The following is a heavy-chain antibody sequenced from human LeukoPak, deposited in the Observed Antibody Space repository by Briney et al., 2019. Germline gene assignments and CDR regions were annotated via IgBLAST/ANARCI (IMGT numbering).Heavy chain of an antibody. CDR3: ARPNSYYYDSSGYFSH. D-gene: IGHD3-22*01. J-gene: IGHJ4*02. V-gene: IGHV3-11*01. CDR2: ISSSGSTI. Sequence: GGSLRLSCAASGFTFSDYYMSWIRQAPGKGLEWVSYISSSGSTIYYADSVKGRFTISRDNAKNSLYLQMNGLRAEDTAVYYCARPNSYYYDSSGYFSHWGQGTLVTVSS. CDR1: GFTFSDYY.